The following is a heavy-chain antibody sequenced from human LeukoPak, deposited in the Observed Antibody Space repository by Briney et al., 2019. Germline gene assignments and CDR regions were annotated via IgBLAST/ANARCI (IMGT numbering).Heavy chain of an antibody. J-gene: IGHJ3*02. CDR1: GFTVSSNY. D-gene: IGHD5-12*01. CDR3: ARGKDSGYDYAPGAFDI. Sequence: GGSLRLSCAASGFTVSSNYMSWVRQAPGKGLEWVSVIYSGGSTYYADSVKGRFTISRDNSKNTLYLQMNSLRAEDTAVYYCARGKDSGYDYAPGAFDIWGQGTMVTVSS. V-gene: IGHV3-53*01. CDR2: IYSGGST.